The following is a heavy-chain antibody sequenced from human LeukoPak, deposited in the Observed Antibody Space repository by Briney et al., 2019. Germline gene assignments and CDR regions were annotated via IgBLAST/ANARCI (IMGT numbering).Heavy chain of an antibody. CDR2: IIPIFGTA. V-gene: IGHV1-69*05. CDR3: ARDRPTYYYDSSGSANAFDI. Sequence: SVKVSCEASGGTFSSYAISWVRQAPGQGLEWMGRIIPIFGTANYAQKFQGRVTITTDESTSTAYMELSSLRSEDTAVYYCARDRPTYYYDSSGSANAFDIWGQGTMVTVSS. D-gene: IGHD3-22*01. CDR1: GGTFSSYA. J-gene: IGHJ3*02.